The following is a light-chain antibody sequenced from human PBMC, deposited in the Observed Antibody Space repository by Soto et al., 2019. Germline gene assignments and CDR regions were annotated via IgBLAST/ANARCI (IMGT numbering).Light chain of an antibody. CDR1: QGIGDD. CDR3: LQHNTYPHT. CDR2: TAS. V-gene: IGKV1-17*01. Sequence: DIQMTQSPSSLSASVGDRVTITCRASQGIGDDLGWFQQKPGKAPKRLIYTASRLQSGVPPRFSGSGSGTEFTLTISSLQPEDFASYYCLQHNTYPHTFGQGTKLETK. J-gene: IGKJ2*01.